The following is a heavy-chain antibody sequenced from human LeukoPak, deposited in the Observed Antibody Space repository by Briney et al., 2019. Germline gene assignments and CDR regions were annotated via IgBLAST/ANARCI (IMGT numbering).Heavy chain of an antibody. Sequence: PGGSLRLSCSASGFTFSTYWMSWVRRAPGKGVGWMANIKQDGSEKSDFDCVRGQFTISRDNAKHSLYLQMNSLRAEDTAVYFCTREAAAGIDYWGQGTLVTVSS. D-gene: IGHD6-13*01. J-gene: IGHJ4*02. CDR3: TREAAAGIDY. CDR1: GFTFSTYW. V-gene: IGHV3-7*01. CDR2: IKQDGSEK.